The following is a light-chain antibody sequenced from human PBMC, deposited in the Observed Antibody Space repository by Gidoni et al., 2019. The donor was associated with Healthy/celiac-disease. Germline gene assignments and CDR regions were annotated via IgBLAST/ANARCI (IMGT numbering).Light chain of an antibody. CDR3: PQRSNWPPMT. V-gene: IGKV3-11*01. J-gene: IGKJ1*01. CDR2: DAT. CDR1: QSVSSY. Sequence: EIVLTQSPATLSLSPGERATLSCRASQSVSSYLAWYQQKPGQAPRILIYDATTRATCIPPRFIGSGSGTDFTLTISSLEPEDFAVYYCPQRSNWPPMTFGQGTKVEIK.